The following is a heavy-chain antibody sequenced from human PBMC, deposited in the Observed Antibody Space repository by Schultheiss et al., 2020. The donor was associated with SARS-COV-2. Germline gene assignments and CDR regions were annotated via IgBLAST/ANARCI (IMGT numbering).Heavy chain of an antibody. J-gene: IGHJ6*03. V-gene: IGHV3-23*01. D-gene: IGHD6-19*01. CDR3: ARVVAQGLVYYYYYMDV. Sequence: GGSLRLSCAASGFTFSSYAMSWVRQAPGKGLEWVSAISGSATSTYYADSVRGRSTISRDNSKNTLYLQMNSLRAEDTALYYCARVVAQGLVYYYYYMDVWGKGTTVTVSS. CDR1: GFTFSSYA. CDR2: ISGSATST.